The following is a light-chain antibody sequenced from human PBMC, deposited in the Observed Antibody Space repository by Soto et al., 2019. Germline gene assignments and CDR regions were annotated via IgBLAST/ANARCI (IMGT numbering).Light chain of an antibody. J-gene: IGKJ4*01. CDR1: QSVANNY. V-gene: IGKV3-20*01. CDR3: EQYGSTPLT. CDR2: DAS. Sequence: EIVLTQSPGTLSLSPGERATLSCRASQSVANNYLAWYQQKPGQAPRFLMYDASGRATGIPDRFSGSGSGTDFTLTISRLEPEDFAVYYCEQYGSTPLTFGGGTTVEIK.